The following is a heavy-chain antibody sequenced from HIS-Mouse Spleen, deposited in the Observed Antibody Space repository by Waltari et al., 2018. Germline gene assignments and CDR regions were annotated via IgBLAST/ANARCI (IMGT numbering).Heavy chain of an antibody. CDR1: GGSISSSSYY. V-gene: IGHV4-39*07. J-gene: IGHJ2*01. Sequence: QLQLQESGPGLVKPSETLSLPCTVSGGSISSSSYYWGWIRQPPGKGLGWIGSIYYSGRTYCSPAPQGSGPIAGDTSKNQFCLRLTGVSAADTAVYYCARETPESSSWYDWYFDLWGRGTLVTVSS. D-gene: IGHD6-13*01. CDR2: IYYSGRT. CDR3: ARETPESSSWYDWYFDL.